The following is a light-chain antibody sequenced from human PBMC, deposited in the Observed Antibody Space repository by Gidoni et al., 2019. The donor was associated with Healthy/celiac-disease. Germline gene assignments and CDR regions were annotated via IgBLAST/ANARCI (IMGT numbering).Light chain of an antibody. J-gene: IGLJ1*01. CDR2: GNS. CDR3: QSYDSSLSGYV. Sequence: SVLTPPPSVSGAPGQRVTISCTGSSSNIGAGYDVHWYQQLPGTAPKPLIYGNSNRPSGVPDRFSGSKSGTSASLAITGLQAEDEADYYCQSYDSSLSGYVFGTGTKVTVL. V-gene: IGLV1-40*01. CDR1: SSNIGAGYD.